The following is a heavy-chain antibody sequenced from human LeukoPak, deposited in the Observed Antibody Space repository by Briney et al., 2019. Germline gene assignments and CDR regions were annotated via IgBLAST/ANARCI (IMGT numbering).Heavy chain of an antibody. J-gene: IGHJ4*02. Sequence: SETLSLTCAVYGGSFSGYYWSWIRQPPGKGLEWIGEINHSGSTNYNPSLKSRVTISVETSKNQFSLKLSSVTAADTAVYYCARLPKYYDFWSPGSWGQGTLVTVSS. V-gene: IGHV4-34*01. CDR2: INHSGST. CDR3: ARLPKYYDFWSPGS. D-gene: IGHD3-3*01. CDR1: GGSFSGYY.